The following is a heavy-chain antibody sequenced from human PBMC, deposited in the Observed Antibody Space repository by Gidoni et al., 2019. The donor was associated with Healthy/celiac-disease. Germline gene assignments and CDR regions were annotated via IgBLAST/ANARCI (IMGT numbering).Heavy chain of an antibody. D-gene: IGHD3-10*01. CDR1: GFTVSSNY. Sequence: EVQLVESGGGLIQPGGSLRLSCAASGFTVSSNYMSCVRQAPGKGLEWVSVIYSGGSTYYADSVKGRFTISRDNSKNTLYLQMNSLRAEDTAVYYCASDYYGAGSYSKPVYGMDVWGQGTTVTVSS. J-gene: IGHJ6*02. V-gene: IGHV3-53*01. CDR2: IYSGGST. CDR3: ASDYYGAGSYSKPVYGMDV.